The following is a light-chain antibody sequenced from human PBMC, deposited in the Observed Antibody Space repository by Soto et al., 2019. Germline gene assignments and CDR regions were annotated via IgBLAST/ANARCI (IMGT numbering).Light chain of an antibody. CDR3: QQYGSSPLT. CDR2: AAS. Sequence: EIVMTQSPATLSVSPGERATLSCRASQSVSSNLAWYQQKPGQAPRVLIYAASTRATGIPDRFSGSGSGTDFTLTISRLEPEDFAVYYCQQYGSSPLTFGGGTKVDIK. J-gene: IGKJ4*01. CDR1: QSVSSN. V-gene: IGKV3-20*01.